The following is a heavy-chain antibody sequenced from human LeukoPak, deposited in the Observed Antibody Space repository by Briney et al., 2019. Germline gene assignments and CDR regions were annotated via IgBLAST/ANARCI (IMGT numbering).Heavy chain of an antibody. J-gene: IGHJ4*02. V-gene: IGHV3-23*01. D-gene: IGHD2-15*01. Sequence: GGSLRLSCAASGFTFSSYAMSWVRQAPGKGMEWVSTISGSGGSAYYADSVKSRFTISRDNSKNTVYLQLNSLRAEDTALYYCAKRPYCSGTVCYHIDYWGQGTLVTVSS. CDR3: AKRPYCSGTVCYHIDY. CDR1: GFTFSSYA. CDR2: ISGSGGSA.